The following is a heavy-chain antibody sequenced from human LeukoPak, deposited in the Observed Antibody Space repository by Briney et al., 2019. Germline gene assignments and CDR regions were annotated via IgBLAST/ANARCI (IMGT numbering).Heavy chain of an antibody. CDR3: ARGSSFDFWSGYYKN. D-gene: IGHD3-3*01. Sequence: SVKVSCKASGGTFSSYAISWVRQAPGQGLEWMGEIIPIFGTANYAQKFQGRVTITTDESTSTAYMELSSLRSEDTAVYYCARGSSFDFWSGYYKNWGQGTLVTVSS. CDR2: IIPIFGTA. J-gene: IGHJ4*02. V-gene: IGHV1-69*05. CDR1: GGTFSSYA.